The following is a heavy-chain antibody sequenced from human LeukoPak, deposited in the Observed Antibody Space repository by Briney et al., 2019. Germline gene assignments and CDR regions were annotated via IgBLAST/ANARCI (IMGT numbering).Heavy chain of an antibody. D-gene: IGHD5-18*01. CDR2: ISSDGRST. Sequence: PGGSLRLSCAGSGFTFSTYCMHWVPQAPGKGLVWVSRISSDGRSTSYADSVKGRFTISRDNAKNSLYLQMNSLRAEDTAVYYCATSPVYSYCHPTYFDYWGQGALVTVSS. CDR3: ATSPVYSYCHPTYFDY. V-gene: IGHV3-74*01. J-gene: IGHJ4*02. CDR1: GFTFSTYC.